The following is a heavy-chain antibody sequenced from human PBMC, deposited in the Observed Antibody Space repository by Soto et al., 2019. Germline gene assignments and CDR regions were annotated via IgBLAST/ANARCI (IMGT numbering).Heavy chain of an antibody. CDR1: GFTFSNAW. Sequence: GGSLRLSCAASGFTFSNAWMSWVRQAPGKGLEWVGRIKSKTDGGTTDYAAPVKGRFTISRDDSKNTLYLQMNSLKTEDTAVYYCTTPYCSGGSCSPQWIDYWGQGTLVTVSS. CDR3: TTPYCSGGSCSPQWIDY. V-gene: IGHV3-15*01. D-gene: IGHD2-15*01. J-gene: IGHJ4*02. CDR2: IKSKTDGGTT.